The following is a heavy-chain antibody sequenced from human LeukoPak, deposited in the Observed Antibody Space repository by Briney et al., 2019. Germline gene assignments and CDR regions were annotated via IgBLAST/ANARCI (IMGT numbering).Heavy chain of an antibody. V-gene: IGHV5-51*01. CDR3: ARQFHSGTVLDAFDI. CDR2: IYPGDSDT. Sequence: PGESLKISCKGSGYSFTSYWIGWVRQMPGKGLEWMGIIYPGDSDTRYSPSFQGQVTISADKSISTAYLQWSSLKASDTAMYYCARQFHSGTVLDAFDIWGQGTMVTVSS. D-gene: IGHD1-26*01. J-gene: IGHJ3*02. CDR1: GYSFTSYW.